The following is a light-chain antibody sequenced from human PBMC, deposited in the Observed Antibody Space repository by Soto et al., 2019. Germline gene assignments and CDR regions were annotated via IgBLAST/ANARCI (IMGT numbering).Light chain of an antibody. CDR3: QQYNNWSPIT. CDR2: GAS. J-gene: IGKJ5*01. CDR1: QSVSSN. V-gene: IGKV3-15*01. Sequence: EIVMTQSPATLSVSPGERATLSCRASQSVSSNLAWYQQKPGQDPRLLIYGASTRATGIPDRFSGSGSGPEFTLTISSLQSKDFAVYYCQQYNNWSPITFGQGTRLQIK.